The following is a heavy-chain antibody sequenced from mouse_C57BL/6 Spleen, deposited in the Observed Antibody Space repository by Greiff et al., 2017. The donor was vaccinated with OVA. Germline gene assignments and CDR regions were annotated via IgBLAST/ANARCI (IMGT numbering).Heavy chain of an antibody. J-gene: IGHJ4*01. D-gene: IGHD1-1*02. CDR3: ARGVLSMDY. Sequence: EVMLVESGGGLVKPGGSLKLSCAASGFTFSDYGMHWVRQAPEKGLEWVAYISSGSSTIYSADTVKGRFTISRDNAKNTLFLQMTSLRSEDKAMYYCARGVLSMDYWGQGTLVTVSA. CDR1: GFTFSDYG. V-gene: IGHV5-17*01. CDR2: ISSGSSTI.